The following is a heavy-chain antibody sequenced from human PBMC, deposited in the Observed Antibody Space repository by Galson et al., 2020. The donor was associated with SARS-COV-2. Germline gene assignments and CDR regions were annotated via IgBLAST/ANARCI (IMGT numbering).Heavy chain of an antibody. J-gene: IGHJ6*02. CDR1: GFTFSSYT. CDR2: ISSTSIHI. D-gene: IGHD7-27*01. V-gene: IGHV3-21*01. CDR3: ARGSLGNYYYYGLDV. Sequence: GESLKISCAASGFTFSSYTMHWVRQAPGKGLEWVSSISSTSIHIYYADSVKGRFTLSRDNAKNSLSLQVDSLRAEDTAVYYCARGSLGNYYYYGLDVWGQGTTVTVSS.